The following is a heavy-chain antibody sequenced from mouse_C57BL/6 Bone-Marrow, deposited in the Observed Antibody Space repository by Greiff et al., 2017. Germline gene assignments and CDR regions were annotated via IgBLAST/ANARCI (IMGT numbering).Heavy chain of an antibody. V-gene: IGHV1-55*01. J-gene: IGHJ3*01. Sequence: VQLQQPGAELVKPGASVKMSCKASGYTFTSYWITWVKQRPGQGLEWIGDIYPGSGSTNYIEKFKSKATLTVDTSSSTAYMQLSSLTSEDSAVYYCARGYYDYDGFAYWGQGTLVTVSA. CDR2: IYPGSGST. CDR1: GYTFTSYW. D-gene: IGHD2-4*01. CDR3: ARGYYDYDGFAY.